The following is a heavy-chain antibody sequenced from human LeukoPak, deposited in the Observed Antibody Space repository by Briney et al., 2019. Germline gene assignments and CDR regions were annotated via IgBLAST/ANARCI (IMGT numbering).Heavy chain of an antibody. J-gene: IGHJ4*02. CDR2: ISSSNNTI. V-gene: IGHV3-48*04. CDR1: GFTFSSYS. CDR3: AKVYCTSSSCYWGVDY. D-gene: IGHD2-2*01. Sequence: GGSLRLSCAASGFTFSSYSMNWVRQAPGKGLEWVSYISSSNNTIYYADSVKGRFTISRDNARNSLYLQMNSLRAEDTAVYYCAKVYCTSSSCYWGVDYWGQGTLVTASA.